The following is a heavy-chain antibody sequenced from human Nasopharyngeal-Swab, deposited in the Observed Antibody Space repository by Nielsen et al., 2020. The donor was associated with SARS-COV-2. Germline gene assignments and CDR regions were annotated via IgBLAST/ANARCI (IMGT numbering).Heavy chain of an antibody. CDR3: ATDSLYRDAFDI. J-gene: IGHJ3*02. D-gene: IGHD3-16*02. CDR2: FDPEDGET. CDR1: GYTLTELS. V-gene: IGHV1-24*01. Sequence: ASVKVSCKVSGYTLTELSMHWVRQAPGKGLEWMGGFDPEDGETICAQKFQGRVTMTEDTSTDTAYMELSSLRSEDTAVYYCATDSLYRDAFDIWGQGTMVTVSS.